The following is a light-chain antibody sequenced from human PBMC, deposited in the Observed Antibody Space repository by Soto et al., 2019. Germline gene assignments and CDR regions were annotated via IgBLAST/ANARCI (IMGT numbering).Light chain of an antibody. CDR1: RSVSSY. V-gene: IGKV3-11*01. CDR3: QQRTNWPSPT. J-gene: IGKJ5*01. Sequence: EVVLTQSPATLSLSPGERATLSCRASRSVSSYLAWYQHKPGQAPRLLIYDASNRATGIPARFSGSGSGTNFTLTISSLEPEDSAVYYCQQRTNWPSPTFGQGTRLEIQ. CDR2: DAS.